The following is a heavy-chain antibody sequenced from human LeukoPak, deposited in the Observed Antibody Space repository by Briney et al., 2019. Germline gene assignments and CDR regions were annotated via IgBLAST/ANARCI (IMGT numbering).Heavy chain of an antibody. V-gene: IGHV1-2*02. CDR3: ARRPQYCRGGACYD. Sequence: ASVKVSCKASGNTFTGYYMHWVRRAPGQGLEWMGWINPNSGGTNYAQKFQGRVTMTRDTSISSAYMELSRLRSDDTAVYYCARRPQYCRGGACYDWGQGTLVTVFS. CDR2: INPNSGGT. CDR1: GNTFTGYY. J-gene: IGHJ4*02. D-gene: IGHD2-15*01.